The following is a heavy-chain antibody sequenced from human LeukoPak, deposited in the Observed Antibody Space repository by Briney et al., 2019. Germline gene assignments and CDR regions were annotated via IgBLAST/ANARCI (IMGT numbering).Heavy chain of an antibody. J-gene: IGHJ4*02. D-gene: IGHD3-10*01. V-gene: IGHV5-51*01. CDR2: IYPRDSDI. CDR3: SRQPGTSLDY. CDR1: GYSFTSYW. Sequence: GESLQISCQASGYSFTSYWIGWVRPLPGKGLEWMGIIYPRDSDITYSPSFQGQVTISVDKSISTAYLQWSSLKASDTAMYYCSRQPGTSLDYWGRGTLVTVSS.